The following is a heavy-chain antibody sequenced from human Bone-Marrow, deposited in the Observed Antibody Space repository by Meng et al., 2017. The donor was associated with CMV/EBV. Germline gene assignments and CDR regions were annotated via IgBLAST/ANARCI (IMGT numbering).Heavy chain of an antibody. Sequence: SETLSLTCAVYGGSFSGYYWSWIRQPPGKGLEWIGEINHSGSTNYNPSLKSRVTISVDTSKNQFSLKLSSVTAADTAVYHCARGSVRELLDYWGQGTLVTVSS. CDR2: INHSGST. CDR3: ARGSVRELLDY. J-gene: IGHJ4*02. D-gene: IGHD1-7*01. CDR1: GGSFSGYY. V-gene: IGHV4-34*01.